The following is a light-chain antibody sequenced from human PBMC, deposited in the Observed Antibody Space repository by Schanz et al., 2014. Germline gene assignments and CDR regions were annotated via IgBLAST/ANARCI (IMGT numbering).Light chain of an antibody. V-gene: IGKV3-15*01. Sequence: EIVMTQSPGTLSVSPGERATLSCRASQTVSSSLAWYQQKPGQATRLLIYGASIRATGIPARFSGSGSGTEFTLNISRLEPEDSAVYYCHQYGTSWWTFGQGTKVEVK. CDR2: GAS. CDR3: HQYGTSWWT. CDR1: QTVSSS. J-gene: IGKJ1*01.